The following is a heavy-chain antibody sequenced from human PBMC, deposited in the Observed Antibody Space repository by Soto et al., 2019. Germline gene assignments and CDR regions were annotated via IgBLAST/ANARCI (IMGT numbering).Heavy chain of an antibody. J-gene: IGHJ3*02. CDR3: ARETYYYDTTGAFDI. CDR1: GGSISSGGYS. V-gene: IGHV4-30-2*01. CDR2: IYHSGST. Sequence: PSETLSPTCAVSGGSISSGGYSWSWIRQPPGKGLEWIGYIYHSGSTYYNPSLKSRVTISVDRSKNQFSLKLSSVTAADTAVYYCARETYYYDTTGAFDIRGQGTMVTVSS. D-gene: IGHD3-22*01.